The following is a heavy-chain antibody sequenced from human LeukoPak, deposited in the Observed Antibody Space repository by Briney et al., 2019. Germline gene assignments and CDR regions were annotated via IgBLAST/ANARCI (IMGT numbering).Heavy chain of an antibody. V-gene: IGHV5-51*01. D-gene: IGHD2-2*01. CDR3: ARPRPRYCSSTSCSYFDY. CDR1: GYSFTSYW. Sequence: GESLKISCKGSGYSFTSYWIGWVRQMPGKGLEWMGIIYPGDSDTSYNPSFQGQVTISADKSISTAYLQWSSLKASDTAMYYCARPRPRYCSSTSCSYFDYWGQGTLVTVSS. CDR2: IYPGDSDT. J-gene: IGHJ4*02.